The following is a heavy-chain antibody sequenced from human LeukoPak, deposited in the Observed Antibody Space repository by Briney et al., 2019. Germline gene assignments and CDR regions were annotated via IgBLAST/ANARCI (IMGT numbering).Heavy chain of an antibody. CDR2: INPHRHGT. Sequence: ASLKVSCKASGYTFTDRHLHWVRPAPGQALAWMGWINPHRHGTNYAQTYDGRDTMTSDTPISPDNLHGSRLGSDDTHVYYFVRIRIRGVTDVVYWGQGTLVTVSS. J-gene: IGHJ4*02. CDR3: VRIRIRGVTDVVY. V-gene: IGHV1-2*02. D-gene: IGHD3-10*01. CDR1: GYTFTDRH.